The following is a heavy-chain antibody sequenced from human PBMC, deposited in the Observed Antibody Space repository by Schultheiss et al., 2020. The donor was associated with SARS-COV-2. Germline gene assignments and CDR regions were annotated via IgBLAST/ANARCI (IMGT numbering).Heavy chain of an antibody. Sequence: GGSLRLSCAASGFTFSSYAMHWVRQAPGKGLEWVAVISYDGSNKYYADSVKGRFTISRDNSKNTLYLQMNSLRAEDTAVYYCARAYSLQLPSAGDAFDIWGQGTMVTVSS. CDR2: ISYDGSNK. CDR1: GFTFSSYA. D-gene: IGHD2-2*01. J-gene: IGHJ3*02. CDR3: ARAYSLQLPSAGDAFDI. V-gene: IGHV3-30*04.